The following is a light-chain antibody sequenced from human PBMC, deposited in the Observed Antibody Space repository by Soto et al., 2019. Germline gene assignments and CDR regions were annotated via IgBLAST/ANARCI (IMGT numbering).Light chain of an antibody. Sequence: DIVMTQSPLSLPVTPGEPASISCRSNQSLLHSNGYNYLDWYLQKPGHSPQLLIYLGSNRASGVPDRFSGSGSGTDFTLKISRVEAEDVGVYYCMQALQTPPTFGQGTKVEIK. J-gene: IGKJ1*01. CDR2: LGS. CDR3: MQALQTPPT. CDR1: QSLLHSNGYNY. V-gene: IGKV2-28*01.